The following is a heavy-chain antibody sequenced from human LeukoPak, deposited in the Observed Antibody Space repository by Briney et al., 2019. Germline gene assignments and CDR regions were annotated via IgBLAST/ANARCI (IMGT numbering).Heavy chain of an antibody. Sequence: SETLSLTCAVYGGSFSGYYWSWIRQPPGKGLEWIGEINHSGSTNYNPSLKSRVTISVDTSKNQFSLKLSSVTAADTAVNYCASGGSGYDYNWFDPWGQGTLVTVSS. D-gene: IGHD5-12*01. V-gene: IGHV4-34*01. CDR2: INHSGST. CDR3: ASGGSGYDYNWFDP. CDR1: GGSFSGYY. J-gene: IGHJ5*02.